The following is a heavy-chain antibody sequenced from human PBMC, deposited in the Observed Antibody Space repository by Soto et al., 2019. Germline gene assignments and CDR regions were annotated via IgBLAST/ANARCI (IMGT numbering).Heavy chain of an antibody. Sequence: SETLSLTCAVYGGSFSGYYWSWIRQPPGKGLEWIGEINHSGSTNYNPSLKSRVTISVDTSKNQFSLKLSSVTAADTAVYYCARGGLLRVHPSTNYYYYYMDVGGKGTTVTVSS. V-gene: IGHV4-34*01. CDR3: ARGGLLRVHPSTNYYYYYMDV. J-gene: IGHJ6*03. CDR2: INHSGST. CDR1: GGSFSGYY.